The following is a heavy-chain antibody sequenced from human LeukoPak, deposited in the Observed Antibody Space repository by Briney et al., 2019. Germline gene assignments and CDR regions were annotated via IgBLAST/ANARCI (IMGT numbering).Heavy chain of an antibody. CDR3: ARVPYYYDSSGYEGDAFDI. D-gene: IGHD3-22*01. Sequence: GESLKISCKASGYSFSSYWIAWVRQAPGKGLEWVANIKQDGSEKYYVDSVKGRFTISRDNAKNSLYLQMNSLRAEDTAVYYCARVPYYYDSSGYEGDAFDIWGQGTMVTVSS. CDR2: IKQDGSEK. V-gene: IGHV3-7*01. J-gene: IGHJ3*02. CDR1: GYSFSSYW.